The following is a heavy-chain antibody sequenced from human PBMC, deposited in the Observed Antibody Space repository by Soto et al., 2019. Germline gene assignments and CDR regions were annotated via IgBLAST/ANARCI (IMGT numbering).Heavy chain of an antibody. CDR3: ARRSSSGWPKPYYYYYGMDG. Sequence: QVQLVQSGAEVKKPGSSVKVSCKASGGTFSSYAISWVRQAPGQGLEWMGGIIPIFGTANYAQKFQGRVTITADESTSTAYRELSSLRSEDTAVYYCARRSSSGWPKPYYYYYGMDGWGQGTTVTVSS. J-gene: IGHJ6*02. V-gene: IGHV1-69*01. CDR2: IIPIFGTA. D-gene: IGHD6-19*01. CDR1: GGTFSSYA.